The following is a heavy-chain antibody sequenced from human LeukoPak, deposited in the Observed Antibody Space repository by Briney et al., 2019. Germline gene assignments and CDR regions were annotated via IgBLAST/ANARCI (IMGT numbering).Heavy chain of an antibody. CDR3: AKYKSGDYFDAGKRYYFDQ. D-gene: IGHD3-9*01. CDR1: GYTFTSYD. J-gene: IGHJ4*02. CDR2: MNATSGKT. V-gene: IGHV1-8*01. Sequence: ASVKVSCKASGYTFTSYDINWVRQAPGQGLDWMGWMNATSGKTGQAQKFQGRITMTRDTSISTAYMELSSLRPEDAAVYYCAKYKSGDYFDAGKRYYFDQWGQGTPVTVSS.